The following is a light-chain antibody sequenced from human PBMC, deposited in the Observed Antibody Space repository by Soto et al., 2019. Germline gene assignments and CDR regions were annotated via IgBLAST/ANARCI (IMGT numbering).Light chain of an antibody. CDR1: SSDVGGYNY. J-gene: IGLJ2*01. CDR2: DVS. CDR3: CSYAGSYTVV. Sequence: QSALTQPRSVSGSPGQSVTISCIGTSSDVGGYNYVSWYQQHPGKAPKLMIYDVSKRPSGVPDRLSGSKSGNTASLTISGLQAEDEADYYCCSYAGSYTVVFGGGTKVTVL. V-gene: IGLV2-11*01.